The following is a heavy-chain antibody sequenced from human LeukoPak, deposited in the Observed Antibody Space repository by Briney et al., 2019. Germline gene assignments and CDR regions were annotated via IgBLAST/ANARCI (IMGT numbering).Heavy chain of an antibody. CDR1: GFTVSSNC. J-gene: IGHJ4*02. Sequence: GGSLRLSCAASGFTVSSNCMSWVRQAPGKGLEWVSVLYDDGSTYYADSVKGRFTISRDNSKNTLYLQMNSLRAEDTAVYYCARGDRGYFDYWGQGTLVTVSS. CDR2: LYDDGST. D-gene: IGHD1-26*01. CDR3: ARGDRGYFDY. V-gene: IGHV3-53*01.